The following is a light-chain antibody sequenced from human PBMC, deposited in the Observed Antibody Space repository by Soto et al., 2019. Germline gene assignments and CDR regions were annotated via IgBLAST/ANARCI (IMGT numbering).Light chain of an antibody. CDR3: QQYNNWTPVT. V-gene: IGKV3-15*01. CDR1: QSVSSN. Sequence: EIVMTQSTATLSVSPGERATLSCRASQSVSSNLAWYQQKPGQAPRLLIYGASTRATGIPARFSGSGSGTEFTHTISSLQSEDFAVYYCQQYNNWTPVTFGQGTKVQIK. J-gene: IGKJ1*01. CDR2: GAS.